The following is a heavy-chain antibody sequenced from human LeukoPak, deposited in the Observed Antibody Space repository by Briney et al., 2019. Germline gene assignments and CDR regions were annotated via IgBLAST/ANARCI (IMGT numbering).Heavy chain of an antibody. Sequence: GASVKVSCKASGGTFSSYAISWVRQAPGQGLEWMGGIIPIFGTANYAQKFQGRVTITADKSTSTAYMELSSLRSEDTAVYYCARDQELYYDSSGYADAFDIWGQGTMVTVSS. D-gene: IGHD3-22*01. V-gene: IGHV1-69*06. CDR1: GGTFSSYA. CDR3: ARDQELYYDSSGYADAFDI. CDR2: IIPIFGTA. J-gene: IGHJ3*02.